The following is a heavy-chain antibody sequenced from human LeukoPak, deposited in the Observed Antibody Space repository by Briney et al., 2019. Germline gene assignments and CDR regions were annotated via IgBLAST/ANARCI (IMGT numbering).Heavy chain of an antibody. CDR3: ARGPRLERHGMDV. V-gene: IGHV3-66*01. J-gene: IGHJ6*02. Sequence: GGSLRLSCAASGFTVSRNYMSWVRQAPGKGLEWVSVISSGDTTYYADSVKGRFTISRDSSNNTLYLQMNSLRAEDTAAYFCARGPRLERHGMDVWGQGTTVTVSS. D-gene: IGHD1-1*01. CDR1: GFTVSRNY. CDR2: ISSGDTT.